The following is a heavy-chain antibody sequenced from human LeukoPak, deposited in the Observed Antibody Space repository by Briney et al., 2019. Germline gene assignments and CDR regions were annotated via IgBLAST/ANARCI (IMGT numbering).Heavy chain of an antibody. CDR1: GGSISSGAYY. V-gene: IGHV4-31*03. Sequence: SQTLSLTCTVSGGSISSGAYYWSWIRQHPGKGLEWVGYIYHSGSTYYNPPLKSRLTISVEMSKDQLSLKLSSVTAADTAVYYCARARDYYDSSGRRDAFDIWGQGTMVTVSS. CDR2: IYHSGST. D-gene: IGHD3-22*01. J-gene: IGHJ3*02. CDR3: ARARDYYDSSGRRDAFDI.